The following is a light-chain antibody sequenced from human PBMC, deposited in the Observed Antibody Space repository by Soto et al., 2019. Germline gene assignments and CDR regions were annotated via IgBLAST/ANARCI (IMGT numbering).Light chain of an antibody. CDR2: GAS. CDR1: QSVSSSY. V-gene: IGKV3D-7*01. J-gene: IGKJ1*01. Sequence: PGERVTLSCRARQSVSSSYLTWYQQKPGQAPRLLIYGASTRATSIPARFSGSGSGTDFTLTLSSLQPEGFAVYYCQQDYNLPTFGQGTKVEIK. CDR3: QQDYNLPT.